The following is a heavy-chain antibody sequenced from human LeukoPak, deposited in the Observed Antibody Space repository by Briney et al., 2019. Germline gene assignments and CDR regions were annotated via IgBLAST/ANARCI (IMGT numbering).Heavy chain of an antibody. CDR3: TTVPLWFGELLLERYFDY. Sequence: GGSLRLSCAASGFTFDDYGMSWVRQAPGKGLEWVSGINWNGGSTGYADSVKGRFTISRDNAKNSLYLQMNSLRAEDTAVYYCTTVPLWFGELLLERYFDYWGQGTLVTVSS. V-gene: IGHV3-20*04. J-gene: IGHJ4*02. CDR2: INWNGGST. D-gene: IGHD3-10*01. CDR1: GFTFDDYG.